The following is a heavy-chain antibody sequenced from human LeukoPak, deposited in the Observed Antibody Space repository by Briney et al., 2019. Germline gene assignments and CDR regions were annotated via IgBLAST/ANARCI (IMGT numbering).Heavy chain of an antibody. CDR2: IWYDGSNK. J-gene: IGHJ4*02. CDR1: GFTFSSYG. V-gene: IGHV3-33*01. CDR3: AREGPRGNSQFDY. Sequence: GGSLRLSCAASGFTFSSYGMHWVRQAPGKGLEWVALIWYDGSNKYYADSVKGRLTISRDNSKNTLYLQMNSLRAEDTAVYYCAREGPRGNSQFDYWGQGTLVTASS. D-gene: IGHD2/OR15-2a*01.